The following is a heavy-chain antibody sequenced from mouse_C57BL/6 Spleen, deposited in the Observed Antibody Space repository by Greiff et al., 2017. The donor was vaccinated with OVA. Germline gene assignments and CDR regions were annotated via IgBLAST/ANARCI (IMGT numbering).Heavy chain of an antibody. Sequence: EVQLQQSGAELVRPGASVTLSCTASGFNIKDYYMHWVKQRPEQGLEWIGRIDPEDGDTEYAPKFQGKATMTADTSSNTAYLQLSSLTSEDTAVYYCTTGITLHYFDYWGQGTTLTVSS. CDR2: IDPEDGDT. J-gene: IGHJ2*01. CDR1: GFNIKDYY. V-gene: IGHV14-1*01. CDR3: TTGITLHYFDY. D-gene: IGHD2-4*01.